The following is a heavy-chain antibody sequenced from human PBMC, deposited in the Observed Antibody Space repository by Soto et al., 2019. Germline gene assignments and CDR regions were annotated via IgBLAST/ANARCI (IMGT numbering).Heavy chain of an antibody. J-gene: IGHJ6*02. CDR2: ISGSGGST. CDR3: AKGQFRYYYYYGMDV. CDR1: GFTFSSYA. Sequence: GGSLRLSCAASGFTFSSYAMSWVRQAPGKGLEWVSAISGSGGSTYYADSVKGRFTISRDNSKNTLYLQMNSLRAEDTAVYYFAKGQFRYYYYYGMDVWGQGTTVTVSS. V-gene: IGHV3-23*01.